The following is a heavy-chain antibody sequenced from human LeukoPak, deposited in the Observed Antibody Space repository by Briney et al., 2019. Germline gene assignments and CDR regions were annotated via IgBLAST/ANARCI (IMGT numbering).Heavy chain of an antibody. D-gene: IGHD3-10*02. CDR1: GFTFSSYA. V-gene: IGHV3-23*01. CDR2: ISGSGGST. J-gene: IGHJ4*02. CDR3: AKDRVMFRRRPQAVDY. Sequence: GGSLRLSCAASGFTFSSYAMSWVRQAPGKGLEWVSAISGSGGSTYYADSMKGRFTISRDNSKNTLYLQMNSLRAEDTAVYYCAKDRVMFRRRPQAVDYWGQGTLVTVSS.